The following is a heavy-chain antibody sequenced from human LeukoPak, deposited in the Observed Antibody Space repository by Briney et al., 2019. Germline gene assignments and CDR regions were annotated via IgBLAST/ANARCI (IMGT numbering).Heavy chain of an antibody. J-gene: IGHJ4*02. CDR2: INIDGRDT. V-gene: IGHV3-74*01. Sequence: GGSLRLSCVVSGFTFNKYYMHWVRQAPGRGLVWVSRINIDGRDTSYADSVKGRFTISRDNSKNTLYLQMNSLRAEDTAVYYCAKGSGVVVVVAAIDYWGQGTLVTVSS. CDR1: GFTFNKYY. D-gene: IGHD2-15*01. CDR3: AKGSGVVVVVAAIDY.